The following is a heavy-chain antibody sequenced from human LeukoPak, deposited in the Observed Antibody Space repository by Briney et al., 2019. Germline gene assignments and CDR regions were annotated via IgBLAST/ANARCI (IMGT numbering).Heavy chain of an antibody. V-gene: IGHV3-23*01. J-gene: IGHJ4*02. CDR3: AKGGKWDVTPFDY. D-gene: IGHD1-26*01. Sequence: GVSLRLSCAASGFTFTSYSMNWVRQAPGKGLEWVSTISGGGGSTYYADSVKGRFTISRDNSKNTLYLQVNSLRAEDTAVYYCAKGGKWDVTPFDYWGQGTLVTVSS. CDR2: ISGGGGST. CDR1: GFTFTSYS.